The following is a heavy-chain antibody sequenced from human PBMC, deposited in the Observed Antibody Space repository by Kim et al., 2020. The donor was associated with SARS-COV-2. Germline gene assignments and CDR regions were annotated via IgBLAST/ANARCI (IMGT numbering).Heavy chain of an antibody. V-gene: IGHV4-39*07. CDR2: IYYSGST. CDR3: ARGRYGYNTGFPPDY. D-gene: IGHD5-12*01. CDR1: GGSISSSSYY. Sequence: SETLSLTCTVSGGSISSSSYYWGWIRQPPGKGLEWIGSIYYSGSTYYNPSLKSRVTISVDTSKNQFSLKLSSVTAADTAVYYCARGRYGYNTGFPPDYWGQGTLVTVSS. J-gene: IGHJ4*02.